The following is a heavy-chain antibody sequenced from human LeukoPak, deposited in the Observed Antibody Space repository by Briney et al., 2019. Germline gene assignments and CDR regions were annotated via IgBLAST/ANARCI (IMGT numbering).Heavy chain of an antibody. J-gene: IGHJ4*02. CDR2: IKQDGSEK. D-gene: IGHD3-10*01. CDR1: GFTFSSYW. V-gene: IGHV3-7*01. CDR3: ARVTDYYGSGSYYNPFDY. Sequence: GGSLRLSCAASGFTFSSYWMSWVRQAPGKGLEWVANIKQDGSEKYYVDSVKGRFTISRDNAKNSLYLQMNSLRAEDTAVYYCARVTDYYGSGSYYNPFDYWGQGTLVTVSS.